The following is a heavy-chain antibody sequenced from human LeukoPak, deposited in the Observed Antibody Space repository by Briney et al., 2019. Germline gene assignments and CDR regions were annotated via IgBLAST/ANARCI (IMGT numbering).Heavy chain of an antibody. Sequence: SETLSLTCAVYGGSFSGHYWSWIRQPPGKGLEWIGEINHSGSTNYNPSLKSRVTISVDTSKNQFSLKLSAVTAADTAVYYCARRESKQYCSGGSCRPLDYYMDVWGKGTTVTISS. CDR1: GGSFSGHY. J-gene: IGHJ6*03. V-gene: IGHV4-34*01. CDR3: ARRESKQYCSGGSCRPLDYYMDV. D-gene: IGHD2-15*01. CDR2: INHSGST.